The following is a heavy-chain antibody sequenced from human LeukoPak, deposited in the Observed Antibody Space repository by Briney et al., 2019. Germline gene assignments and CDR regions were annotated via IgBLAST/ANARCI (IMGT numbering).Heavy chain of an antibody. V-gene: IGHV3-74*03. CDR3: ARVGGRGSVGGDC. D-gene: IGHD3-10*01. J-gene: IGHJ4*02. CDR2: IKSDGSST. CDR1: GFAFSTYW. Sequence: PGGSLRLSCAASGFAFSTYWMHWVRQAPGKGLVWVSRIKSDGSSTTYAEFVKGRFTVSRDNAKNTLYLQMSSLRAEDTAMYFCARVGGRGSVGGDCWGQGTLVTVSS.